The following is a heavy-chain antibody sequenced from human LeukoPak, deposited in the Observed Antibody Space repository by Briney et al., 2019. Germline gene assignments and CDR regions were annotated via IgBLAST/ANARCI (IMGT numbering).Heavy chain of an antibody. CDR2: IYYTGST. CDR3: ARYGSGSYRQFDY. Sequence: SQTLSLTCTVSGGSITSYYWSWIRQPPGKGLEWIVYIYYTGSTNYNPSLKSRVTISVVTSKNQFSLKLNSVTAADTAVYYCARYGSGSYRQFDYWGQGTLVTVSS. V-gene: IGHV4-59*01. CDR1: GGSITSYY. D-gene: IGHD3-10*01. J-gene: IGHJ4*02.